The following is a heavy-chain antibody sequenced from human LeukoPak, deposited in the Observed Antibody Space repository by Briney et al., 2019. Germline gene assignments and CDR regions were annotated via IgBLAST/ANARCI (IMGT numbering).Heavy chain of an antibody. D-gene: IGHD6-13*01. CDR1: GGSISSYY. Sequence: SETLSLTCTVSGGSISSYYWSWIQQPPGKGLEWIGYIYYSGSTNYNPSLKSRVTISVDTSKNQFSLKLSSVTAADTAVYYCASSSWYPEYFQHWGQGTLVTVSS. J-gene: IGHJ1*01. V-gene: IGHV4-59*01. CDR2: IYYSGST. CDR3: ASSSWYPEYFQH.